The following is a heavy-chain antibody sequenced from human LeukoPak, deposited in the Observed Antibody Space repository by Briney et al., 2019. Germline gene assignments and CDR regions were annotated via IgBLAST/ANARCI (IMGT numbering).Heavy chain of an antibody. Sequence: SETLSLTCTVSGGSISSGDYYWSWIRQPPGKGLEWIGYIYYSGSTYYNPSLKSRVTISVDTSKNQFSLKLSSVTAADTAVYYCARTIVGATGYFDYGGQGTLVTVSS. CDR2: IYYSGST. D-gene: IGHD1-26*01. CDR1: GGSISSGDYY. J-gene: IGHJ4*02. V-gene: IGHV4-30-4*08. CDR3: ARTIVGATGYFDY.